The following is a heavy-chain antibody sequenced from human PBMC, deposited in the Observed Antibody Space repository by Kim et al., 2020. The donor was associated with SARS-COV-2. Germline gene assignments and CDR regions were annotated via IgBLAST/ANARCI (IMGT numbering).Heavy chain of an antibody. V-gene: IGHV4-39*01. J-gene: IGHJ6*02. CDR1: GDSISRSNYF. D-gene: IGHD3-10*01. Sequence: SETLSLTCTVSGDSISRSNYFWGWIRQPPGKGLEWIASIYYSGRTYQNPSLKSRVAISVDMSENQFSLKLSSVTAADTAVYYCARHGAMAAGIRMGGASPSGVYYGMDVWGQGTTVSVSS. CDR2: IYYSGRT. CDR3: ARHGAMAAGIRMGGASPSGVYYGMDV.